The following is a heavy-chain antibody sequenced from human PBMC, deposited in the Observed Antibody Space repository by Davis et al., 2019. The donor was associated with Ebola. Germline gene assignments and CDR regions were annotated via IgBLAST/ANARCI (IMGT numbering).Heavy chain of an antibody. CDR2: TRNKAKSYTT. Sequence: PGGSLRLSCAASGFTFSSYSLNWVRQAPGKGLEWVGRTRNKAKSYTTEYAASVKGRFSISRDDSKNSLYLQMNSLKTEDTAVYHCARAASYRNYYYMDVWGKGTTVTVSS. V-gene: IGHV3-72*01. CDR1: GFTFSSYS. J-gene: IGHJ6*03. D-gene: IGHD3-10*01. CDR3: ARAASYRNYYYMDV.